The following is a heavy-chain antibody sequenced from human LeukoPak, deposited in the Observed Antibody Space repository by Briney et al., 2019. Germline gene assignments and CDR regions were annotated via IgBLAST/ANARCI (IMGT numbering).Heavy chain of an antibody. CDR2: IWYDGSNK. D-gene: IGHD1-14*01. Sequence: GRSLRLSCAASGFTFNNYAMHWVRQAPGKGLEWVTTIWYDGSNKYYGDSVKGRFTISRANSKSTLYLQMNSLRAEDTAVYYCARDKGNHPYNWFDPWGQGTLVTVSS. CDR3: ARDKGNHPYNWFDP. CDR1: GFTFNNYA. V-gene: IGHV3-33*01. J-gene: IGHJ5*02.